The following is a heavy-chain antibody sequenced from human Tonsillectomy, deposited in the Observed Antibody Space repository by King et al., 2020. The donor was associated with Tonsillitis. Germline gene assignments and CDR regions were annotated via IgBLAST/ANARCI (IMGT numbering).Heavy chain of an antibody. CDR3: IRRGDGIDY. Sequence: VQLVESGGGLVQPGGSLKLSCAASGFTFSGSAMHWVRQASGKGLEWVGHIRSKANSYATAYAASVKGRVTISRDDSKNTAYLQMNSLKTEDTAVYYCIRRGDGIDYWGQGTLVTVSS. CDR1: GFTFSGSA. J-gene: IGHJ4*02. D-gene: IGHD2-15*01. CDR2: IRSKANSYAT. V-gene: IGHV3-73*01.